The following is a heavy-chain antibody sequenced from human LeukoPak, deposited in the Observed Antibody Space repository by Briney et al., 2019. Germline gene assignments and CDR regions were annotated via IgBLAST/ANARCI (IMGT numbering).Heavy chain of an antibody. J-gene: IGHJ6*02. CDR1: GGTFSSYA. CDR2: IIPMLGTV. Sequence: SVKVSCKVFGGTFSSYAINWVRQAPGQGLEWMGRIIPMLGTVNYAQKFQGRVTIIADKFTSTAYMELSSLRSEDTAVYFCARDQKVGATPYFGMDVWGQGTTVTVSS. D-gene: IGHD1-26*01. V-gene: IGHV1-69*04. CDR3: ARDQKVGATPYFGMDV.